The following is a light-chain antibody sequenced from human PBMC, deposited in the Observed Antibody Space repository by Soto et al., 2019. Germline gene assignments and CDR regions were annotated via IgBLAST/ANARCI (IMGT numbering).Light chain of an antibody. J-gene: IGKJ5*01. CDR1: QGIRSY. CDR2: AAS. Sequence: DIRLTQSPSFLSASVGDRITITCRASQGIRSYLAWYQQKPGKAPKLLIYAASTLQSGVPSRFRGSGSGTEFTLTISSLQSEDFATYYCQQLNNYPITFGQGTRLEIK. V-gene: IGKV1-9*01. CDR3: QQLNNYPIT.